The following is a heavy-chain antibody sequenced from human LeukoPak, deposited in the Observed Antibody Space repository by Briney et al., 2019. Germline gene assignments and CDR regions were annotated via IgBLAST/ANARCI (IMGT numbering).Heavy chain of an antibody. CDR2: IYPGDSDT. CDR3: ARRSCSGSICYDY. D-gene: IGHD2-15*01. J-gene: IGHJ4*02. Sequence: GESLKISCKGSGYSFTTYWIGWVRQMPGKGLEWMGIIYPGDSDTRYSPSFQGQVTISADKTISTAYLQWSSLKASDTAIYYCARRSCSGSICYDYRGQGTLVTVSS. V-gene: IGHV5-51*01. CDR1: GYSFTTYW.